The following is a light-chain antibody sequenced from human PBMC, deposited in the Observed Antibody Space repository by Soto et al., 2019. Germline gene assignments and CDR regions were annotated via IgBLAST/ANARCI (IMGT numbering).Light chain of an antibody. J-gene: IGKJ1*01. V-gene: IGKV1-5*03. CDR2: KAS. CDR1: QTISSW. CDR3: QQYNNWPPET. Sequence: DIQMTQSPATLSASVGDRVTITCRASQTISSWLAWYQQKPGKAPKLLIYKASTLKSGVPSRFSGSGSGTEFTLTISSLQSEDFAVYYCQQYNNWPPETFGQGTKVDIK.